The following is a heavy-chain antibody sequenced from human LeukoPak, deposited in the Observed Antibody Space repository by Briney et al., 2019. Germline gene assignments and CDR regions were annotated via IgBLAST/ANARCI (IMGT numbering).Heavy chain of an antibody. J-gene: IGHJ4*02. V-gene: IGHV5-51*01. CDR2: IHPSDSET. D-gene: IGHD3-22*01. CDR1: GYTFSTYW. CDR3: ARHRNDISGYHYFDS. Sequence: GETLKISCTGSGYTFSTYWIGWVRQMPGKGLEWMGIIHPSDSETSYSSSFQGQVTISADKSINTAYLQWSGLKASDTAMYYCARHRNDISGYHYFDSWGQGTLVSVSP.